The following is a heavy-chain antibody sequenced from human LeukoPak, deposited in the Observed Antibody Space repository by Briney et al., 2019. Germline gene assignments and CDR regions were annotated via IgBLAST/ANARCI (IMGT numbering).Heavy chain of an antibody. Sequence: ASVKVSCKASGYTFTNFGIHWVRQAPGQGLDWMGWISGYNDNANYAQKLQGRVTTTTDTSTSTAYMELRSLRSDDTAIYYCARDGTSTDDYWGQGTLVTVSS. CDR1: GYTFTNFG. CDR3: ARDGTSTDDY. D-gene: IGHD2-2*01. V-gene: IGHV1-18*01. CDR2: ISGYNDNA. J-gene: IGHJ4*02.